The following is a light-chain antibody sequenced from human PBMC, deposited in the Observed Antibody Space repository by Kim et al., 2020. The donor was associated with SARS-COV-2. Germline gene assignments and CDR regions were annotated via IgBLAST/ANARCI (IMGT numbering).Light chain of an antibody. V-gene: IGKV1-16*02. CDR2: AAS. J-gene: IGKJ5*01. CDR3: QQYQSYPVT. CDR1: QDIKNN. Sequence: ASVGARGTMTCRASQDIKNNLVWFQQKPGKAPRSLIYAASSLQSGVPSKFSGSGSGTDFTLTISSLQPEDFATYYCQQYQSYPVTFGQGTRLEIK.